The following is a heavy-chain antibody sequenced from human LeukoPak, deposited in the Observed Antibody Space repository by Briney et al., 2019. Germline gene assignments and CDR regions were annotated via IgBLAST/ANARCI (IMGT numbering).Heavy chain of an antibody. CDR2: ISYDGSNK. J-gene: IGHJ4*02. D-gene: IGHD4-23*01. Sequence: GGSLRLSCAASGFTFSSYAMHWVRQAPGKGLEWVAVISYDGSNKYYADSVKGRFTISRDNSKNTLYLQMNSLRAEDTAVYYCARGPLIDYGGNSGYFDYWGQGTLVTVSS. CDR3: ARGPLIDYGGNSGYFDY. CDR1: GFTFSSYA. V-gene: IGHV3-30-3*01.